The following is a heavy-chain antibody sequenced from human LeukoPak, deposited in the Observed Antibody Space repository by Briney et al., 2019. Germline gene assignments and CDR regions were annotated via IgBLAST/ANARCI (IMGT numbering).Heavy chain of an antibody. Sequence: GSLRLSCAASGFTFSSYAMSWVRQAPGKGLEWVSAISGSGGSTYYADSVKGRFTISRDNSKNTLYLQMNSLRAEDTAVYYCAKDFSEGYDFWSGYYSNWFDPWGQGTLVTVSS. CDR3: AKDFSEGYDFWSGYYSNWFDP. D-gene: IGHD3-3*01. J-gene: IGHJ5*02. CDR2: ISGSGGST. CDR1: GFTFSSYA. V-gene: IGHV3-23*01.